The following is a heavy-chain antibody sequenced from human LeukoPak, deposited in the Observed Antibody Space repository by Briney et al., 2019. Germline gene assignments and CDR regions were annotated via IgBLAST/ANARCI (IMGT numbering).Heavy chain of an antibody. CDR2: ISGSGGST. V-gene: IGHV3-23*01. D-gene: IGHD2-15*01. Sequence: GGSLRLSCAASGFTINRHAMSWVRQAPGKGLEWVSAISGSGGSTYYADSVKGRFTISRDNSKNTLYLQMNSLRAEDTAVYYCAKTELLTSDPSVGSAYYFDYWGQGTLVTVSS. J-gene: IGHJ4*02. CDR3: AKTELLTSDPSVGSAYYFDY. CDR1: GFTINRHA.